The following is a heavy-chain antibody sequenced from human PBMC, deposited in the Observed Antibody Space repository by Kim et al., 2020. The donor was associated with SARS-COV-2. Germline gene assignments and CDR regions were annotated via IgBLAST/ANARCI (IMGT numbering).Heavy chain of an antibody. J-gene: IGHJ4*02. CDR3: ARGGWARGGFDY. CDR1: GFTFSSYA. Sequence: GGSLRLYCAASGFTFSSYAMHWVRQAPGKGLEWVAVISYDGSNKYYADSVKGRFTISRDNSKNTLYLQMNSLRAEDTAVYYCARGGWARGGFDYWGQGTL. V-gene: IGHV3-30*04. CDR2: ISYDGSNK. D-gene: IGHD3-16*01.